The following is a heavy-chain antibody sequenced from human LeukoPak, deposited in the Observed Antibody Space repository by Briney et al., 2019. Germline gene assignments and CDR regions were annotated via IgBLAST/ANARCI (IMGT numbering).Heavy chain of an antibody. V-gene: IGHV3-30*02. J-gene: IGHJ4*02. Sequence: GGSLRPSCAASGFTFSSYAMHWVRQAPGKGLERVAVIWYDGSNKYYADSVKGRFTISRDISTDTLWLQMDSLRTEDTAVYYCAKGPLRGTAAAIDYWGQGTLVTVSS. CDR1: GFTFSSYA. CDR3: AKGPLRGTAAAIDY. D-gene: IGHD2-2*01. CDR2: IWYDGSNK.